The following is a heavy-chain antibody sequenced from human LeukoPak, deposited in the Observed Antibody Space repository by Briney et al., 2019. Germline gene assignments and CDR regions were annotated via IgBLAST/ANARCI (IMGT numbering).Heavy chain of an antibody. V-gene: IGHV3-48*01. J-gene: IGHJ4*02. D-gene: IGHD4-17*01. CDR1: GFTFSSYS. Sequence: GGSLRLSCAASGFTFSSYSMNWVRQAPGKGLEWVSYISSSSSTIYYADSVKGRFTISRDNAKNSLYLQMNSLRAEDTAVYYCARDYGDYLDYWGQGTLVTVSS. CDR3: ARDYGDYLDY. CDR2: ISSSSSTI.